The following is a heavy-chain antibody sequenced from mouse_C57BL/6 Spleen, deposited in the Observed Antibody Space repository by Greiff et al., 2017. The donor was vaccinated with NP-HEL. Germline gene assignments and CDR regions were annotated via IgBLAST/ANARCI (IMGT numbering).Heavy chain of an antibody. D-gene: IGHD2-4*01. Sequence: QVQLQQPGAELVKPGASVKMSCKASGYTFTSYWITWVKQRPGQGLEWIGEIYPGSGGTNYNEKFKSKATLTVDTSSSTAYMQLSSLTSEDSAVYCCARRGYDYDVAWFAYWGQGTLVTVSA. CDR3: ARRGYDYDVAWFAY. J-gene: IGHJ3*01. V-gene: IGHV1-55*01. CDR2: IYPGSGGT. CDR1: GYTFTSYW.